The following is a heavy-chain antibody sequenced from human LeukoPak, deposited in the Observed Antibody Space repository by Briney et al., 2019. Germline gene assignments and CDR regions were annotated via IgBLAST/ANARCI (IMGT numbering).Heavy chain of an antibody. V-gene: IGHV5-51*01. Sequence: GESLKISCKGSGYTFSNFWIGLVRQMPGKGLEWMGIIYPGDSSTKYSPSFQGRVAISTDASINTAFLQVNNLEASDTAIYYCARHSGVGILRIVDPWGQGTPVTVSS. CDR3: ARHSGVGILRIVDP. CDR2: IYPGDSST. J-gene: IGHJ5*02. D-gene: IGHD2-8*01. CDR1: GYTFSNFW.